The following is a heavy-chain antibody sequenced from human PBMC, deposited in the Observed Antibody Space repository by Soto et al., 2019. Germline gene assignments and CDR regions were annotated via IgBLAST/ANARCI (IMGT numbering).Heavy chain of an antibody. D-gene: IGHD3-22*01. CDR2: IRSKAYGGTT. CDR1: GFTFGDYA. Sequence: GGSLRLSCTASGFTFGDYAMSWVRQAPGKGLEWVGFIRSKAYGGTTEYAASVKCRFTISRDDSKSIAYLQMNSLKTEDTAVYYCTRDLLDDSSGYYWGYWGQGTLVTVSS. CDR3: TRDLLDDSSGYYWGY. V-gene: IGHV3-49*04. J-gene: IGHJ4*02.